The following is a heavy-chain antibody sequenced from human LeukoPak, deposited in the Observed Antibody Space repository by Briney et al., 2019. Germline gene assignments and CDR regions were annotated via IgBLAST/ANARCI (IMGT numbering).Heavy chain of an antibody. Sequence: SVKVSCKASGCTFSSYDINWVRQAPGQGLEWMGGMIPNFGTAGYAQKFQGRVTITGDNSMSTAYMELSSLRSEDTAVYYCAGDRYCSSTSCPGAYYMDFWGKGTTVTVSS. V-gene: IGHV1-69*06. CDR1: GCTFSSYD. CDR2: MIPNFGTA. D-gene: IGHD2-2*01. CDR3: AGDRYCSSTSCPGAYYMDF. J-gene: IGHJ6*03.